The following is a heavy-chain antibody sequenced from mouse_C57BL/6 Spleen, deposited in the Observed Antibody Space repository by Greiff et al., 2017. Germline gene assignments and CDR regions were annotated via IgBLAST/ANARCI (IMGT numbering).Heavy chain of an antibody. CDR1: GFTFSNYW. V-gene: IGHV6-3*01. Sequence: EVKLEESGGGLVQPGGSMKLSCVASGFTFSNYWMNWVRQSPEKGLEWVAQIRLKSDNYATHYAESVKGRFTISRDDSKSSVYLQVNNVRAEDTGIYYCTRGFDYWGQGTTLTVSS. CDR3: TRGFDY. J-gene: IGHJ2*01. CDR2: IRLKSDNYAT.